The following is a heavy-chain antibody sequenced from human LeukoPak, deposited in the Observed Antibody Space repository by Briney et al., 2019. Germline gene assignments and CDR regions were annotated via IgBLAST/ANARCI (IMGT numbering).Heavy chain of an antibody. CDR3: AKVKGRAYVDIVATTNYFDY. CDR2: ISWNSGSI. Sequence: PGRSLRLSCAASGFTFDDYAMHWVRQAPGKGLEWVSGISWNSGSIGYADSVKGRFTISRDNAKNSLYLQMNSLRAEDTALYYCAKVKGRAYVDIVATTNYFDYWGQGTLVTVSS. J-gene: IGHJ4*02. V-gene: IGHV3-9*01. D-gene: IGHD5-12*01. CDR1: GFTFDDYA.